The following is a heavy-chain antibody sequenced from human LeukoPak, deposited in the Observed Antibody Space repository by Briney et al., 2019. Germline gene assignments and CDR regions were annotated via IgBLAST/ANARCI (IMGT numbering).Heavy chain of an antibody. D-gene: IGHD1-7*01. CDR2: INPNSGGT. CDR1: GYTFTGYY. J-gene: IGHJ6*03. CDR3: ARGVDWNYGNMDV. Sequence: ASVKVSCKASGYTFTGYYMHWVRQAPGQGLELMGWINPNSGGTNYAQKFQGRVTMTRDTSISTAYMELSRLRSDDTAVYYCARGVDWNYGNMDVWGKGTTVTVSS. V-gene: IGHV1-2*02.